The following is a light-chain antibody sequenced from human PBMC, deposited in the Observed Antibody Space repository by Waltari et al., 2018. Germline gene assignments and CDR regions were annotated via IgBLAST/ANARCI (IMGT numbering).Light chain of an antibody. Sequence: QSALTQPASVSGSPGQSITISCTGFNSNVGSYNLVSWYQKHPGKAPKLLIYEGNRRPSGVSNRFSGSKSDNTASLTLSGLQAEDEADYYCCSNVDSSVFFGGGTKLTVL. J-gene: IGLJ2*01. CDR2: EGN. V-gene: IGLV2-23*03. CDR1: NSNVGSYNL. CDR3: CSNVDSSVF.